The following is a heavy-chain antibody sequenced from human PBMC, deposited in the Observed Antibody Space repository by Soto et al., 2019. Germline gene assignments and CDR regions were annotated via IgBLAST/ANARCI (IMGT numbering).Heavy chain of an antibody. J-gene: IGHJ3*01. CDR3: ARVLKGYYDSSGYALEL. Sequence: QVQLVQSGAEVKKPGSSVKVSCKASGGTFSSYAISWVRQAPGQGLEWMGGIIPIFGTANYAQKFQGRVTIPADESMSTAYMELSSLRSEDTAVYYCARVLKGYYDSSGYALELWGQGTMVTVSS. V-gene: IGHV1-69*01. CDR1: GGTFSSYA. CDR2: IIPIFGTA. D-gene: IGHD3-22*01.